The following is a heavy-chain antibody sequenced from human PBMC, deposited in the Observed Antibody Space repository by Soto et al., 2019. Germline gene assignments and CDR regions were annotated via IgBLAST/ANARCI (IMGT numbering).Heavy chain of an antibody. D-gene: IGHD1-26*01. J-gene: IGHJ6*02. V-gene: IGHV3-30*04. Sequence: GGSLRLSCEASGFTFDTYAFHWVRQAPGKGLEWVAVISFDGRNTYYADSAKGRFTFSRDNSKNTVYLQLNSLRPEDTAVYFCARDHLYCTDLNRLRGYYGMDVWGQGTTVTVSS. CDR1: GFTFDTYA. CDR2: ISFDGRNT. CDR3: ARDHLYCTDLNRLRGYYGMDV.